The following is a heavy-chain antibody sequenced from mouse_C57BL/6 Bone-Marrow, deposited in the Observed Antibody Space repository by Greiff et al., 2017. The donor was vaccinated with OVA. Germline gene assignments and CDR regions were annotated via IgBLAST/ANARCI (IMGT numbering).Heavy chain of an antibody. V-gene: IGHV5-6*01. CDR3: AGQWGDVGY. CDR1: GFTFSSYG. CDR2: ISSGGSYT. Sequence: EVQLVESGGDLVKPGGSLKLSCAASGFTFSSYGMSWVRQTPDKRLEWVATISSGGSYTYYPDSVKGRFTISRDNAKNTLYLQMGSLKSEDTAMYYRAGQWGDVGYWGQGTTLTVSS. J-gene: IGHJ2*01. D-gene: IGHD3-3*01.